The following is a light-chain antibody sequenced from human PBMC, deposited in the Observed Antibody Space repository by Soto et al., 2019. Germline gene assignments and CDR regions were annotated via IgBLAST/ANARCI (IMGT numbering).Light chain of an antibody. CDR1: SGYIVDNY. V-gene: IGLV6-57*02. CDR2: EDI. CDR3: QSYDSNRWV. J-gene: IGLJ3*02. Sequence: NFMLTQPHSVSGSPGQTVTISCTGNSGYIVDNYVQWYQQRPGRAPTTVIFEDIKRPSGVPDRFSGSIDRSSNSASLTISGLKTDDEADYFCQSYDSNRWVFGGGTKLTVL.